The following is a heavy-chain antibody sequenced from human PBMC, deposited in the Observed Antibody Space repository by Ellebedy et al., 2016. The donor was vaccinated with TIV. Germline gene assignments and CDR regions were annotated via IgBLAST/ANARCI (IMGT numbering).Heavy chain of an antibody. Sequence: GESLKISCAASGFTFSNYWMTWVRQAPGKGPECVANIQQDGSEKYYVDPVKGRFTISSDNAKNSLYLQMNCLRAEDTDGYVGARSRGVSYWGQGTLVTVSS. D-gene: IGHD2-8*01. V-gene: IGHV3-7*03. CDR2: IQQDGSEK. J-gene: IGHJ4*02. CDR1: GFTFSNYW. CDR3: ARSRGVSY.